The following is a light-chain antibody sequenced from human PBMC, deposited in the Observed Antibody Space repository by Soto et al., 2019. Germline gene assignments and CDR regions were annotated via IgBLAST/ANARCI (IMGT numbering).Light chain of an antibody. CDR3: QQYGSSPWT. Sequence: EIVLTQSPGTLSLSTGERATLSCRASQSVSSSYLAWYQQKPGQAPRLLIYGASSRATGIPYRFSGSGSGTDFSLTISRLEPEDFAVYYCQQYGSSPWTFGQGTKVEIK. CDR1: QSVSSSY. V-gene: IGKV3-20*01. CDR2: GAS. J-gene: IGKJ1*01.